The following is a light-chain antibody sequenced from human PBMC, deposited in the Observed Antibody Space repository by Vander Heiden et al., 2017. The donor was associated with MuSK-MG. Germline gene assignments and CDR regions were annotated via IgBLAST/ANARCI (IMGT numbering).Light chain of an antibody. V-gene: IGKV1-16*02. CDR3: QQYNSYLYT. CDR2: AAS. CDR1: QGISTY. Sequence: HIPHSPSSLSASVGDRVTITCRASQGISTYLAWFQQKPGKAPKPLIYAASNLQSGVPSKFSGSGSGTDFTLTISSLQPEDFATYYCQQYNSYLYTFGHGTKVDIK. J-gene: IGKJ3*01.